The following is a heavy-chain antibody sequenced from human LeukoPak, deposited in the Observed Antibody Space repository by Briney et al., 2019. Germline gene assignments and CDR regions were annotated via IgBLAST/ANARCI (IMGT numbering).Heavy chain of an antibody. CDR1: GYTFTSYA. CDR3: ARRVSSSDAFDI. Sequence: ASVKVSCKASGYTFTSYAIYWVRQAPGQRLEWMGWINAGNGNTKYSQKFQGRVTITRDTSATTAYMELSSLRSEGTAVYYCARRVSSSDAFDIWGQGTRVTVSS. CDR2: INAGNGNT. V-gene: IGHV1-3*01. D-gene: IGHD6-6*01. J-gene: IGHJ3*02.